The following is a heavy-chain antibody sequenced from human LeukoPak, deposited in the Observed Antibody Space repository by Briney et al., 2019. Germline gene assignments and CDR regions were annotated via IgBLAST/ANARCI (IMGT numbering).Heavy chain of an antibody. D-gene: IGHD3-10*01. V-gene: IGHV1-2*02. CDR1: GYTFTGQY. CDR3: ASGSGTYSPDY. Sequence: VASVKVSCKASGYTFTGQYLHWVRQAPGQGLEWMGWINPNIGGTNYAQKFQGRVTMTRDTSISTAHMELSRLTSNDTAVYYCASGSGTYSPDYWGQGTLVTVSP. J-gene: IGHJ4*02. CDR2: INPNIGGT.